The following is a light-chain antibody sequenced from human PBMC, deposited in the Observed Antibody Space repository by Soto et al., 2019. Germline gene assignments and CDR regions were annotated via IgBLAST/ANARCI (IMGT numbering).Light chain of an antibody. J-gene: IGKJ3*01. V-gene: IGKV3-15*01. CDR3: QQHNTWPPFT. CDR1: QSITAN. Sequence: EIVMTQSPSSLSVSPGERATLSCRASQSITANLAWYQQQPGQAPRLLIYNGVTRATGIPARFTGSGSGREYTTTISSLQSEDVAMNYCQQHNTWPPFTFGPGTKVELK. CDR2: NGV.